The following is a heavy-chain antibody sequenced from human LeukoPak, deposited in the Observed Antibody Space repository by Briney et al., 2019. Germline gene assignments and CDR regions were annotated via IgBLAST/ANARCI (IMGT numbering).Heavy chain of an antibody. CDR3: ARDRSDSSGYYYFFDD. J-gene: IGHJ4*02. D-gene: IGHD3-22*01. CDR2: IYYSGST. V-gene: IGHV4-59*01. Sequence: PPGKGLEWIGYIYYSGSTDYNPSLKSRVTISVDTSKNQFSLELSSVTAADTAVYYCARDRSDSSGYYYFFDDWGQGTLVTVSS.